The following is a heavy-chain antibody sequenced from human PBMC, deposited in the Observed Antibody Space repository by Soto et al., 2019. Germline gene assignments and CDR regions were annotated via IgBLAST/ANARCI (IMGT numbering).Heavy chain of an antibody. CDR1: GFSLTTRGVS. CDR3: ARVRAVGDSPDS. Sequence: SGPTLVNPTQTLTLTCTFSGFSLTTRGVSVTWIRQPPGKALEWLALIDWDDDKYYTTSLKTRLTISRDPSKNQVVLTMANMDPVDTATYYCARVRAVGDSPDSWGRGTLVTVSS. V-gene: IGHV2-70*01. D-gene: IGHD1-26*01. CDR2: IDWDDDK. J-gene: IGHJ4*02.